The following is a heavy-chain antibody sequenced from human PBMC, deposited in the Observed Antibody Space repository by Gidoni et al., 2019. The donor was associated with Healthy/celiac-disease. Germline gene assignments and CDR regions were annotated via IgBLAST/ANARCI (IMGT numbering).Heavy chain of an antibody. J-gene: IGHJ5*02. Sequence: EVQLVESGGGLVQPGRSLRLSCAASGFTFDDYARHWVSQPPGKGLEWVAGSSWNSGSIGYADSVKGRFTISRDNAKNSMYLQMNSLRAEDTALYYCAKDRTRGGRGNWFDPWGQGTLVTVSS. D-gene: IGHD3-10*01. CDR1: GFTFDDYA. CDR3: AKDRTRGGRGNWFDP. V-gene: IGHV3-9*01. CDR2: SSWNSGSI.